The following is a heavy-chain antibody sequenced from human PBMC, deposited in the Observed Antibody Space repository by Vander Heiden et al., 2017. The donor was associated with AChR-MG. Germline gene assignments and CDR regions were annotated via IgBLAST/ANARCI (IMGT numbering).Heavy chain of an antibody. D-gene: IGHD1-7*01. V-gene: IGHV3-9*01. CDR3: AKDRGITGTTSWFDP. CDR2: ISWNSGSI. CDR1: GFTFDDYA. Sequence: EVQLVESGGGLVQPGGSLRLSCAASGFTFDDYAMPWVRQAPGKGLEWVSGISWNSGSIGYADSVKGRFTISRDNAKNSLYLQMNSLRAEDTALYYCAKDRGITGTTSWFDPWGQGTLVTVSS. J-gene: IGHJ5*02.